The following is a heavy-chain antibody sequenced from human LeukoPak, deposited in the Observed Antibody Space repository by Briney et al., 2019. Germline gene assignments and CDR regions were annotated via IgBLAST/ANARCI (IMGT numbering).Heavy chain of an antibody. CDR3: ARGSTLIRGFDY. CDR2: IFYSGSA. Sequence: SQTLSLTCTVSGGSISSGDYYWNWIRQHPEKSLEWIGYIFYSGSAYYNPSLKSRVTISVDTSKNQVSLKLSSVTAADTAVYYCARGSTLIRGFDYWGQGTLVTVSS. D-gene: IGHD3-10*01. CDR1: GGSISSGDYY. V-gene: IGHV4-31*03. J-gene: IGHJ4*02.